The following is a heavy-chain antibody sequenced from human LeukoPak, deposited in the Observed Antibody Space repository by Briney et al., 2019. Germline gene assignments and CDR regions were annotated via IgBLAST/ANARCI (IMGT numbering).Heavy chain of an antibody. D-gene: IGHD3-22*01. V-gene: IGHV3-30*18. J-gene: IGHJ4*02. CDR2: ISNDGRNK. Sequence: PGGSLTLSCAASGFTVSSNYMSWVRQAPGKGLEWVAAISNDGRNKYYADSVKRRFTISRDNSKKTLYLQMNSLRAEDSAMYYCTKDDYYDSGAYQLWWGQGTLVTVSS. CDR3: TKDDYYDSGAYQLW. CDR1: GFTVSSNY.